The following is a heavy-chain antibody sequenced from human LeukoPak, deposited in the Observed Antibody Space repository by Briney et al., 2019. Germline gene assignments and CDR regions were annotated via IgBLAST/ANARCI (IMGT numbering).Heavy chain of an antibody. CDR3: ARDSTGYWYFDL. V-gene: IGHV3-23*01. CDR1: GFTFSSYA. J-gene: IGHJ2*01. D-gene: IGHD3-3*02. CDR2: ISGSGGST. Sequence: GGSLRLSCAASGFTFSSYAMSWVRQAPGKGLEWVSAISGSGGSTYYADSVEGRFTISRDNSKNTLYLQMNSLRAEDTAVYYCARDSTGYWYFDLWGRGTLVSVSS.